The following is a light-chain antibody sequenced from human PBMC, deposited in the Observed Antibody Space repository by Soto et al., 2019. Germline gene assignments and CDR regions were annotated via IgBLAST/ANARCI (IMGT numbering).Light chain of an antibody. CDR1: SSTIGSNY. V-gene: IGLV1-47*02. CDR3: VAWDDSLSGPV. J-gene: IGLJ2*01. CDR2: SNN. Sequence: VVTQPPSASGTPGQRVTISCSGSSSTIGSNYVYWYQQLPGTAPKLLIYSNNQRPSGVPDRFSGSKSGTSASLAISGLRSEDEADYYCVAWDDSLSGPVFGGGTKLTVL.